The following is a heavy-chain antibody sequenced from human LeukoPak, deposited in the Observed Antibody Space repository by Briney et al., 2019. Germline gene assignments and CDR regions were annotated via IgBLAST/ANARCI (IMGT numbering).Heavy chain of an antibody. CDR3: ARRRGSGWSPFDS. CDR2: IHQSGST. J-gene: IGHJ4*02. CDR1: GGSVSISYYY. D-gene: IGHD6-19*01. V-gene: IGHV4-39*01. Sequence: SETLSLTCTVSGGSVSISYYYWGWIRQPPGKGLEWIGEIHQSGSTYYNPSLKSRVIISVYTSKNEFSLNLSSWTRADTAVHYCARRRGSGWSPFDSSGQGTLVTVSS.